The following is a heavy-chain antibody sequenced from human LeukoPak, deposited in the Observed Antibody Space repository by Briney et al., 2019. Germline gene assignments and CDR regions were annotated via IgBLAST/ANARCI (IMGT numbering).Heavy chain of an antibody. Sequence: GGSLRLSCAASGFTFSSYGVHWVRQAPGEGLEWVAVISYDGSNKYYADSVKGRFTISRDNSKNTLYLQMNSLRAEDTAVYYCAKGRGRSAYYFDYWGQGTLVTVSS. CDR1: GFTFSSYG. D-gene: IGHD3-16*01. CDR3: AKGRGRSAYYFDY. V-gene: IGHV3-30*18. CDR2: ISYDGSNK. J-gene: IGHJ4*02.